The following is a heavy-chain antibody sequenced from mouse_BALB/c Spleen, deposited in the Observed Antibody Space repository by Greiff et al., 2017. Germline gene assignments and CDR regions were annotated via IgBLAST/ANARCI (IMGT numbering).Heavy chain of an antibody. V-gene: IGHV2-2*02. CDR2: IWSGGST. Sequence: VQLVESGPGLVQPSQSLSITCTVSGFSLTSYGVHWVRQSPGKGLEWLGVIWSGGSTDYNAAFISRLSISKDNSKSQVFFKMNSLQANDTAIYYCARNPLYYDYDGLAMDYWGQGTSVTVSS. D-gene: IGHD2-4*01. J-gene: IGHJ4*01. CDR3: ARNPLYYDYDGLAMDY. CDR1: GFSLTSYG.